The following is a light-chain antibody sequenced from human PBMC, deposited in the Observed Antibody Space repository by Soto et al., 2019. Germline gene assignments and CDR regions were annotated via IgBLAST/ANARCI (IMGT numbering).Light chain of an antibody. CDR2: EVS. CDR3: ASNTPTWV. Sequence: QSALTQPASVSGSPGQSISISCTGTSSDIGGSKSVSWYQQHQVKAPKLIIYEVSKRPSGISNRFSGSKSANTASLTISGLQADDEADYFCASNTPTWVFGGGTKLTVL. V-gene: IGLV2-14*03. CDR1: SSDIGGSKS. J-gene: IGLJ3*02.